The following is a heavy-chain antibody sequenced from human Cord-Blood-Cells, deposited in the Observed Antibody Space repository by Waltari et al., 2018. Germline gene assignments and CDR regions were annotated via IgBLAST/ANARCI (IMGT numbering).Heavy chain of an antibody. D-gene: IGHD2-2*01. V-gene: IGHV1-8*01. Sequence: QVQLVQSGAEVKKPGASVKVSCKASGYTFTSYDINWVRQATGQGLEWMGRMNPKSGNTGYDTKFQGRVTMTRNTSISTAYMELSSLISEDTAVYYCARGKEYVVPAAIIYSSRDYWGQGTLVTVSS. CDR2: MNPKSGNT. J-gene: IGHJ4*02. CDR1: GYTFTSYD. CDR3: ARGKEYVVPAAIIYSSRDY.